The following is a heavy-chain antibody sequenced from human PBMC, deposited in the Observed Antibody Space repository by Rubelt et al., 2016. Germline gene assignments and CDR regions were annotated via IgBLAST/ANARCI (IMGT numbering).Heavy chain of an antibody. Sequence: GGGVVQPGRSLRLSCAASGFTFSSYGMHWVRQAPGKGLEWVAVISYDGSNKYYADSVKGRFTISRDNSKNTLYLQMNSLRAEDTAVYYCARVGLGGGYYYYGMDVWGQGTTVTVSS. CDR2: ISYDGSNK. CDR1: GFTFSSYG. D-gene: IGHD2-15*01. CDR3: ARVGLGGGYYYYGMDV. J-gene: IGHJ6*02. V-gene: IGHV3-30*03.